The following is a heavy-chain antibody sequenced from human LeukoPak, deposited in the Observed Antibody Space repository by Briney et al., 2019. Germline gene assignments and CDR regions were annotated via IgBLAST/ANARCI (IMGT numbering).Heavy chain of an antibody. Sequence: GRSLRLSCAASGFTFSSYAMSWVRQAPGKGLEWVSAISGSGGSTYYADSVKGRFTISRDNSKNMLYLQMNNLRAEDTAFYYCARGRPVGASTVEDYWGQGTLVTVSS. CDR3: ARGRPVGASTVEDY. CDR2: ISGSGGST. J-gene: IGHJ4*02. D-gene: IGHD1-26*01. V-gene: IGHV3-23*01. CDR1: GFTFSSYA.